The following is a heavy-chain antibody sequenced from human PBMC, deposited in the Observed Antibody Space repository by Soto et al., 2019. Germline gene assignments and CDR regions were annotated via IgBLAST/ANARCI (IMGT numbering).Heavy chain of an antibody. J-gene: IGHJ4*02. Sequence: SETLSLTCAVSGGSISSGGYSWTWIRQPPGKGLEWIGYIYHSGSTYYNPSLKSRVTISVDRSKNQFSLKLNSMTAADTAVYYCARHNYGSGSTYFDYWGQGTLVTVSS. D-gene: IGHD3-10*01. CDR2: IYHSGST. V-gene: IGHV4-30-2*01. CDR3: ARHNYGSGSTYFDY. CDR1: GGSISSGGYS.